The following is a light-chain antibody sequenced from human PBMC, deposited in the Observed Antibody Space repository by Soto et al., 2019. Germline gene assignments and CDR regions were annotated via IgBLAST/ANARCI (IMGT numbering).Light chain of an antibody. CDR1: QSVSSW. CDR3: QTYNIAPSWT. Sequence: DIQMTQSPSTLSASVGDRVTITCRASQSVSSWLAWYQQKPGKAPKLLIYAASSLQSGVPSRFSGSGSGTDFTPTISSLQAEDVATYYCQTYNIAPSWTFGQGTKVDIK. V-gene: IGKV1-5*01. J-gene: IGKJ1*01. CDR2: AAS.